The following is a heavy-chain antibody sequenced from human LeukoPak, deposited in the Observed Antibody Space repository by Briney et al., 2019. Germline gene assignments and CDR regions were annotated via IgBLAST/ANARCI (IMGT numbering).Heavy chain of an antibody. J-gene: IGHJ6*03. CDR3: ARGYSSIGDYYGSHYYMDV. CDR1: GFTFSSYA. V-gene: IGHV3-30*04. CDR2: ISYDGSNK. D-gene: IGHD3-10*01. Sequence: GGSLRLSCAASGFTFSSYAMHWVRQAPGKGLEWVAVISYDGSNKYYADSVKGRFTISRDNSKNTLYLQVNSLRAEDTAVYYCARGYSSIGDYYGSHYYMDVWGKGTTVTVSS.